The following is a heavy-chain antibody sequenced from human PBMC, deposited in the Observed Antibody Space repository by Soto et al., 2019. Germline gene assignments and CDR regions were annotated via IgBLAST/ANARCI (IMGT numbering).Heavy chain of an antibody. D-gene: IGHD3-10*01. CDR1: GGSVSSGSYY. CDR3: ARDRGFAMVRGGWFDP. V-gene: IGHV4-61*01. Sequence: SETLSLTCTVSGGSVSSGSYYWSWIRQPPGKGLEWIGYIDYSGSTNYNPSLKSRVTISVDTSKNQFSLKLSSVTAADTAVYYCARDRGFAMVRGGWFDPWGQGTLVTVSS. CDR2: IDYSGST. J-gene: IGHJ5*02.